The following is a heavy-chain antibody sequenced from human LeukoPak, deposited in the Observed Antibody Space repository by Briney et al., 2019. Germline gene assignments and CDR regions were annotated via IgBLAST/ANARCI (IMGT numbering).Heavy chain of an antibody. CDR3: AKSLSSDYYYLYYFDY. CDR2: TSGGGVST. V-gene: IGHV3-23*01. Sequence: GGSLRLSCAASGFSFSSYAMSWVRQAPGKGLEWVSGTSGGGVSTYYADSVKGRFAISRDNSKNTLYLQMNSLRAEDTAVYYCAKSLSSDYYYLYYFDYWGQGTLVTVSS. J-gene: IGHJ4*02. D-gene: IGHD3-22*01. CDR1: GFSFSSYA.